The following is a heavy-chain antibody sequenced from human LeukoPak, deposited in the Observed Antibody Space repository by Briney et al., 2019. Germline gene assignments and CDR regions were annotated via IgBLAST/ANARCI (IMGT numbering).Heavy chain of an antibody. J-gene: IGHJ4*02. Sequence: SQTLSLTCTVSGGSISSGGHYWSWIRQHPGKGLEWIGYIYYSGSTYYNPSLKSRVTISVDTSKNQFSLKLSSVTAADTAVYYCARDQAYCGGDCANNWGQGTLVTVSS. CDR3: ARDQAYCGGDCANN. V-gene: IGHV4-31*03. CDR1: GGSISSGGHY. D-gene: IGHD2-21*02. CDR2: IYYSGST.